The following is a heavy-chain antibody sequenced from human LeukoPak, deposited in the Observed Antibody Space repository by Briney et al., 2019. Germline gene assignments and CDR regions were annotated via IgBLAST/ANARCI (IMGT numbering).Heavy chain of an antibody. CDR2: INHSGST. D-gene: IGHD6-13*01. V-gene: IGHV4-34*01. J-gene: IGHJ4*02. CDR3: ARRSYSSSWYEGGFDY. Sequence: SETLSLTCAVYGGSFSGYYWSWIRQPPGKGLEWIGEINHSGSTNYNPSLKSRVTISVDMSKNQFSLKLSSVTAADTAVYYCARRSYSSSWYEGGFDYWGQGTLVTVSS. CDR1: GGSFSGYY.